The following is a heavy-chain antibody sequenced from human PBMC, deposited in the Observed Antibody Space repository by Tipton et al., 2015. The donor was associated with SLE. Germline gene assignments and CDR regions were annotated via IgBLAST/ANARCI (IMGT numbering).Heavy chain of an antibody. J-gene: IGHJ4*02. CDR2: ITSNSERI. D-gene: IGHD4-11*01. CDR3: AKDASNYVGYLDH. CDR1: GFTFSSYA. Sequence: SGFTFSSYAMHWVRQAPGKGLEWVSTITSNSERIAYADSVKGRFTISRDNAKNSLHLQMNSLRAEDTALYYCAKDASNYVGYLDHWGQGTLVTVSS. V-gene: IGHV3-9*01.